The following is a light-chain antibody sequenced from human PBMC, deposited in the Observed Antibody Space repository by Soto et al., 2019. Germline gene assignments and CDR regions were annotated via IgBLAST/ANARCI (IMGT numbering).Light chain of an antibody. CDR2: GAS. Sequence: EIVMTQSPATLSVSPGERATLSCRASQSVSSNLAWYQQKPGQAPRLLIFGASTRATGIPARFSGSGSGTEFTPTISSLQSEDFAVYYCQQYNTWPPITFGPGTRLHIK. J-gene: IGKJ5*01. CDR3: QQYNTWPPIT. CDR1: QSVSSN. V-gene: IGKV3-15*01.